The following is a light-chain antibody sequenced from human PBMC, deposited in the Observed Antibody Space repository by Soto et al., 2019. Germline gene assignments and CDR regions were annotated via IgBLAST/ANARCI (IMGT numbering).Light chain of an antibody. V-gene: IGLV2-14*03. CDR3: CSYTTSNTRQIV. CDR1: SSDVGGYNY. CDR2: DVS. J-gene: IGLJ1*01. Sequence: SAVPQPATESRSPGQSNPISCTGTSSDVGGYNYVSWYQQHPGKAPKFMIYDVSSRPSGVSNRFSGSKSGNTASLTISGLQAEDEADYYCCSYTTSNTRQIVFGTGTKVTVL.